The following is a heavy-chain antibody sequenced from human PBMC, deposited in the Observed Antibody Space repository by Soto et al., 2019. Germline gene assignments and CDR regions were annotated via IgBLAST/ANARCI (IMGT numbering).Heavy chain of an antibody. Sequence: ASVKVSCKVSGYTLTELSMHWVRQAPGKGLEWMGGFDPEDGETIYAQKFQGRVTMTEDTSTDTAYMELRRLISEDTAVYYGASGGEDDFDIWGQGTMVTVSS. CDR1: GYTLTELS. D-gene: IGHD3-16*01. J-gene: IGHJ3*02. CDR2: FDPEDGET. CDR3: ASGGEDDFDI. V-gene: IGHV1-24*01.